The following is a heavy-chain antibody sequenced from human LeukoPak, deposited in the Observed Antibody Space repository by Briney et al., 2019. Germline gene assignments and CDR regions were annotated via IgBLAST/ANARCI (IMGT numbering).Heavy chain of an antibody. CDR3: ARDLAWGGY. V-gene: IGHV3-21*01. Sequence: PGGSLRLSCAASGFTFNHYAMNWVRQAPGKGLEWVASISSTTTYIYYADSVKGRFTISRDNAKNSVHLQMNSLRAEDTAVYYCARDLAWGGYWGQGTLVTVSS. CDR2: ISSTTTYI. CDR1: GFTFNHYA. D-gene: IGHD7-27*01. J-gene: IGHJ4*02.